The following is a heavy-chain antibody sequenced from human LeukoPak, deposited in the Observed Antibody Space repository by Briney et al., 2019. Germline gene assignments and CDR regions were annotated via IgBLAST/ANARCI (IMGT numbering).Heavy chain of an antibody. CDR2: ISWNSGTI. CDR3: AKGSAAGTVGYFDY. V-gene: IGHV3-9*01. D-gene: IGHD6-13*01. J-gene: IGHJ4*02. Sequence: GGSLRLSCAASGFTFDDYAMHWVRQAPGKGLEWVSGISWNSGTIYYADSVKGRFTISRDDAKNSLYLQMNSLRPEDTALYYCAKGSAAGTVGYFDYWGQGTLVTVSS. CDR1: GFTFDDYA.